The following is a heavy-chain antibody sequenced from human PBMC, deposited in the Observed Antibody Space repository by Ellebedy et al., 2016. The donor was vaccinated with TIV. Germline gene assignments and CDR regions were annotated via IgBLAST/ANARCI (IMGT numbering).Heavy chain of an antibody. Sequence: PGGSLRLSCAASGFTFSSYSMNWVRQAPGKGLEWVSYISSSSSTIYYAYSVKGRFTISRDNAKNSLYLQMNSLRDEDTAVYYCARGTGTSSGWHFDYWGQGTLVTVSS. CDR3: ARGTGTSSGWHFDY. D-gene: IGHD6-19*01. CDR2: ISSSSSTI. CDR1: GFTFSSYS. J-gene: IGHJ4*02. V-gene: IGHV3-48*02.